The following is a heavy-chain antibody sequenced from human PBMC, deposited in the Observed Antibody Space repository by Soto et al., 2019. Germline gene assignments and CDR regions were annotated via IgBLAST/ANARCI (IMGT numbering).Heavy chain of an antibody. CDR2: IQSGGTT. CDR1: GFSVSSKY. Sequence: EVQLVESGGDLVQPGGSLRLSCAASGFSVSSKYMSWVRQAPGKGLEWVSLIQSGGTTYYAGSVKGRFTISRDYSENTLFLQMNSLRDDDTAVYFCAREHGGSTWFVGVYYFFGMDVWGQGTAVTVSS. V-gene: IGHV3-66*01. D-gene: IGHD6-13*01. J-gene: IGHJ6*02. CDR3: AREHGGSTWFVGVYYFFGMDV.